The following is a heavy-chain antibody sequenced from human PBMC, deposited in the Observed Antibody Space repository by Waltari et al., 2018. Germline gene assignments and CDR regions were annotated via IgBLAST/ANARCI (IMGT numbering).Heavy chain of an antibody. V-gene: IGHV3-30*01. D-gene: IGHD6-13*01. J-gene: IGHJ3*01. CDR3: ARALYSTSWYQPFSV. CDR2: ISFDGSDE. CDR1: GFTFSSSA. Sequence: QVQLVESGGGVVQPGTSLRLSCAASGFTFSSSAMNWVRQAPGKGLEWVAVISFDGSDEYYADSVKGRFTVSRDKSKAAVYLLMNSLRTEETAVYYCARALYSTSWYQPFSVWGQGTLVTVSS.